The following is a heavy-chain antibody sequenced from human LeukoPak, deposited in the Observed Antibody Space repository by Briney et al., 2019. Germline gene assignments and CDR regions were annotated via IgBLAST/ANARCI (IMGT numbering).Heavy chain of an antibody. V-gene: IGHV4-39*01. D-gene: IGHD6-19*01. CDR1: DDSISSSSYY. CDR3: ASQAGFDPTY. J-gene: IGHJ4*02. Sequence: SETLSLTCIVSDDSISSSSYYWGWIRQPPGKGLEWIGSIYYSGSTYYNPSLKSRITISVDTSKNQFSLKLSSVTAADTAVYYCASQAGFDPTYWGQGTLVTVSS. CDR2: IYYSGST.